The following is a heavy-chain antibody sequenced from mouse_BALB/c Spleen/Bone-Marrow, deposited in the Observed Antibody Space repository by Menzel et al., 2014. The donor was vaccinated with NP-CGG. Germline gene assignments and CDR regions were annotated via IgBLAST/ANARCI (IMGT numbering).Heavy chain of an antibody. CDR2: ILPGSDST. J-gene: IGHJ3*01. CDR1: GYTFSSYW. Sequence: VKLVESGAELMKPGASVKISCKATGYTFSSYWIEWVKQRPGYGLEWIGEILPGSDSTNYNENFKGKATFTADTSSNTAYMQLNSLTSEDSAVYFCARDSSDYLAWFAYWGQGTLVTVSA. D-gene: IGHD3-2*01. CDR3: ARDSSDYLAWFAY. V-gene: IGHV1-9*01.